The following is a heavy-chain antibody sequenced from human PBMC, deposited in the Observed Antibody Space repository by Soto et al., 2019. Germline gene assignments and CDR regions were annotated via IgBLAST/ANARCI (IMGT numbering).Heavy chain of an antibody. CDR3: ARQSAGRFDWFDP. Sequence: QVQLQESGPGLVKPSETLSLTCTISGGSISSYYWSWIRQTPEKGLEWIGYIHDTGSTNYNPSFGRRVTISVDTSKNHFSLKLTSVTAADTAVYYCARQSAGRFDWFDPWGQGTLVTVSS. J-gene: IGHJ5*02. CDR2: IHDTGST. V-gene: IGHV4-59*08. D-gene: IGHD3-10*01. CDR1: GGSISSYY.